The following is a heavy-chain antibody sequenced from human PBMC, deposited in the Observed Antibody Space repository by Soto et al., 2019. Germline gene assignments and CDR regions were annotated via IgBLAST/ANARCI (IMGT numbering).Heavy chain of an antibody. D-gene: IGHD2-15*01. CDR1: GFTFSRYA. Sequence: PGGSLRLSCAASGFTFSRYALHWVRQAPGKGLEWVALISYDGSSKLYGDSVKGRFTISRDNSKNTVYLEMNSLRAEDTALYYCANMGSGASCDSIEVLSGTWGQGTLVTVPS. J-gene: IGHJ5*02. CDR2: ISYDGSSK. CDR3: ANMGSGASCDSIEVLSGT. V-gene: IGHV3-30-3*01.